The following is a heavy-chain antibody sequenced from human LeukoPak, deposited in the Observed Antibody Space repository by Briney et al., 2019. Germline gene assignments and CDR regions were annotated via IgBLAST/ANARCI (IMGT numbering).Heavy chain of an antibody. CDR1: GGSISSGGYY. Sequence: PSETLSLTCTVSGGSISSGGYYWSWIRQHPGKGLEWIGYIYYSGSTYYNPSLKSRVTISVDTSKNQSSLKLSSVTAADTAVYYCAREHDFRFDPWGQGTLVTVSS. CDR2: IYYSGST. J-gene: IGHJ5*02. D-gene: IGHD3-3*01. V-gene: IGHV4-31*03. CDR3: AREHDFRFDP.